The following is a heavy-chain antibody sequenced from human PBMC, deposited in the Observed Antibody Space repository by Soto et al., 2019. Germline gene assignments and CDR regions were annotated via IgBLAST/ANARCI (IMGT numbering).Heavy chain of an antibody. CDR1: GFTFSNAW. Sequence: PGGSLRLSCAASGFTFSNAWMSWVRQAPGKGLEWVGRIKSKTDGGTTDYAAPVKGRFTISRDDSKNTLYLQMNSLKTEDTAVYYCTTEAYSPHYYDSRLQDAFDIWGQGTMVTVSS. J-gene: IGHJ3*02. CDR3: TTEAYSPHYYDSRLQDAFDI. D-gene: IGHD3-22*01. CDR2: IKSKTDGGTT. V-gene: IGHV3-15*01.